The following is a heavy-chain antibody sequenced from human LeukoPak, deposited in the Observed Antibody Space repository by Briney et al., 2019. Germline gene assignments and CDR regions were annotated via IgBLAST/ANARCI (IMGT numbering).Heavy chain of an antibody. Sequence: SETLSLTCTVSGGSISSYYWSWIRQPPGKGLEWIGYIYYSGSTNYNPSLKSRVTISVDTSKNQFSLKLSSVTAADTAVYYCARVTGYSSGWENYYYYYYMDVWGKGTTVTVSS. CDR2: IYYSGST. D-gene: IGHD6-19*01. V-gene: IGHV4-59*01. CDR1: GGSISSYY. CDR3: ARVTGYSSGWENYYYYYYMDV. J-gene: IGHJ6*03.